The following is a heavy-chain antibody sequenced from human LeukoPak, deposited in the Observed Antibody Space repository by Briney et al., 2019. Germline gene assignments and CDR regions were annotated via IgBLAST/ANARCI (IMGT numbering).Heavy chain of an antibody. D-gene: IGHD6-19*01. CDR3: AKGFLAVAGRRSVWFDP. J-gene: IGHJ5*02. Sequence: GGSLRLSCAASGFTFSSYAMSWVRQAPGKGLEWVSAIRGSGDSTTTYYADSVKGRFTISRDNSKNTLYLQMNSLRAEDTAVYYCAKGFLAVAGRRSVWFDPWGQGTLVTVSS. CDR1: GFTFSSYA. CDR2: IRGSGDSTTT. V-gene: IGHV3-23*01.